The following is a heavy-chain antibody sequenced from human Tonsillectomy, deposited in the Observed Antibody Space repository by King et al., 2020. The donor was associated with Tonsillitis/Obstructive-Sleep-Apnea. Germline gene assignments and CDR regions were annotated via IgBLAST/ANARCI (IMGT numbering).Heavy chain of an antibody. CDR2: IRSKANSYAT. V-gene: IGHV3-73*01. J-gene: IGHJ4*02. CDR1: GFTLSGSA. D-gene: IGHD2-8*01. Sequence: VQLVESGGDLVQPGGSLKLSCAASGFTLSGSAIHWVRQASGKGLEWVGRIRSKANSYATASAASVKGRFTISRDDSKNTAYLQMNSLKTEDTAVYYCTRRPEYCPNGVCYPGFDYWGQGTLVTVSS. CDR3: TRRPEYCPNGVCYPGFDY.